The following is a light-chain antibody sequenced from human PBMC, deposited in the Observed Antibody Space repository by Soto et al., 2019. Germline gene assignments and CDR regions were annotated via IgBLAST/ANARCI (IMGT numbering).Light chain of an antibody. Sequence: EIVLTQSPGTLSLSPGERATLSCRAGQTVSSNYLAWYRQKPGQAPRLLIYGASSRATGIPDRVSGSGSGTDFTLTISRLEPEDFAVYYCQQYGSSPCTFGQGTKLEIK. J-gene: IGKJ2*02. CDR1: QTVSSNY. CDR2: GAS. V-gene: IGKV3-20*01. CDR3: QQYGSSPCT.